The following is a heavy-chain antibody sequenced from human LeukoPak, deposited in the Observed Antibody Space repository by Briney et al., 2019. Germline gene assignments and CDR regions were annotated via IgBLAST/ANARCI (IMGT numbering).Heavy chain of an antibody. D-gene: IGHD1-20*01. CDR2: IYSGGST. V-gene: IGHV3-53*01. Sequence: GGSLRLSCAASGFTFSTYGMSWVRQAPGKGLEWVSVIYSGGSTYYADSVKGRFTISRDNSKNTLYLQMNSLRAEDTAVYYCVPLNWNPPGDFDRWGQGTLVTVSS. CDR1: GFTFSTYG. J-gene: IGHJ4*02. CDR3: VPLNWNPPGDFDR.